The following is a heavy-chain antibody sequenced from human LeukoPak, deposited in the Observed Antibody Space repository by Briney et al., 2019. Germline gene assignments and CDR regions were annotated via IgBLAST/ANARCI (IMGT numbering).Heavy chain of an antibody. V-gene: IGHV3-49*04. D-gene: IGHD3-22*01. Sequence: GRSLRLSCTASGFTFGDYAMSWVRQAPGKGLEWVGFIRSKAYGGTTEYAASVKGRFTISRDDSKSIAYLQMNSLKTEDTAVYYCTRTYYYDSSGYMVYYYGMDVWGQGTTVTVSS. CDR2: IRSKAYGGTT. CDR1: GFTFGDYA. CDR3: TRTYYYDSSGYMVYYYGMDV. J-gene: IGHJ6*02.